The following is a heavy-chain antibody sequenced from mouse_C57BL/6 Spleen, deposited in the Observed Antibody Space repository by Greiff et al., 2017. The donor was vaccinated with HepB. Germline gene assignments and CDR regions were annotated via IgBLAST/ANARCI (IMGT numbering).Heavy chain of an antibody. CDR2: IYPGDGDT. D-gene: IGHD2-3*01. CDR1: GYAFSSSW. J-gene: IGHJ1*03. V-gene: IGHV1-82*01. CDR3: ASGVDGYSYWYFEV. Sequence: QVQLKQSGPELVKPGASVKISCKASGYAFSSSWMNWVKQRPGKGLAWIGRIYPGDGDTNYNGKFKGKATLTADKSSSTASMQLSSLTSEDSAVYFCASGVDGYSYWYFEVWGTGTTVTVAS.